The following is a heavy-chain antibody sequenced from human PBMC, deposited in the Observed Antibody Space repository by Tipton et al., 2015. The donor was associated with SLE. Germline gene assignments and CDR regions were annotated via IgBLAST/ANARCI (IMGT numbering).Heavy chain of an antibody. CDR3: ARLAAAGTSFDF. Sequence: VQLVQSGAEVKKPGESLRISCKGSGYSFTNFWITWVRQMPGKGLEWMGRIDPSDSYTNYSPSFQGHVTISADKSISTAYLQWSSLKASDTAIYYCARLAAAGTSFDFWGQGTLVTVSS. J-gene: IGHJ4*02. V-gene: IGHV5-10-1*01. D-gene: IGHD6-13*01. CDR2: IDPSDSYT. CDR1: GYSFTNFW.